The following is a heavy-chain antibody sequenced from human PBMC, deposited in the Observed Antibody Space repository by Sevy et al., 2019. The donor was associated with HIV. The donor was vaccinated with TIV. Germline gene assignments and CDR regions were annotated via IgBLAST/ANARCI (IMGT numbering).Heavy chain of an antibody. V-gene: IGHV4-30-2*01. D-gene: IGHD3-22*01. CDR3: ARTIPYYYESSGYSNWFDP. Sequence: SETLSLTCAVSGGSISSGAYSWSWIRQPPGKGLEWIGYIYHSGSTYYNPSLKSRVTISVDRSKNQFSLKLSSVTAADTAVYYCARTIPYYYESSGYSNWFDPWGQGTLVTVSS. CDR2: IYHSGST. J-gene: IGHJ5*02. CDR1: GGSISSGAYS.